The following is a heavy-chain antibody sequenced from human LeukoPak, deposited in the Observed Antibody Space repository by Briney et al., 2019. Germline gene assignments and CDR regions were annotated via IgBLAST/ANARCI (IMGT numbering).Heavy chain of an antibody. V-gene: IGHV3-23*01. D-gene: IGHD6-19*01. Sequence: PGGSLRLSCAASGFTFSSYAMSWVRQAPGKGLEWVSAISGSGGSIYYADSVKGRFTISRDNSKNTLYLQMNSLRAEDTAVYYCAKGTLSDSSGWYRRMDYWGQGTLVTVSS. CDR3: AKGTLSDSSGWYRRMDY. J-gene: IGHJ4*02. CDR1: GFTFSSYA. CDR2: ISGSGGSI.